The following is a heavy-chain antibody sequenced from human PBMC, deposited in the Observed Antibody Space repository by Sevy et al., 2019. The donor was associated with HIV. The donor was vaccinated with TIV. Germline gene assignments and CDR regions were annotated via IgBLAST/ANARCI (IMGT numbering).Heavy chain of an antibody. CDR1: GFTFNIYS. J-gene: IGHJ4*02. V-gene: IGHV3-23*01. D-gene: IGHD2-8*01. Sequence: GGSLRLSCAASGFTFNIYSMSWVRQTPGKGLEWVATLSFGCGKINHADSVKGRFTISRDDSKNAVYLQRNNLRVEDTAIYYCAREGCTKPHDYWGQGTLVTVSS. CDR3: AREGCTKPHDY. CDR2: LSFGCGKI.